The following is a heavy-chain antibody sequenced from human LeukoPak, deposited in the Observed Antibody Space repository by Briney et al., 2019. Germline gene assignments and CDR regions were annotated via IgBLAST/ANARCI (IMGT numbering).Heavy chain of an antibody. D-gene: IGHD2-15*01. J-gene: IGHJ5*02. CDR3: ARDVGGYCSGGSCFPNWFDP. Sequence: PSQTLSLTCIVSGGSISSGSYYWSWIRQPAGKGLEWIGRIYTSGSTNYNPSLKSRVTMSVDTSKNQFSLKLNSVTAADTAVYYCARDVGGYCSGGSCFPNWFDPWGQGTLVTVSS. CDR1: GGSISSGSYY. CDR2: IYTSGST. V-gene: IGHV4-61*02.